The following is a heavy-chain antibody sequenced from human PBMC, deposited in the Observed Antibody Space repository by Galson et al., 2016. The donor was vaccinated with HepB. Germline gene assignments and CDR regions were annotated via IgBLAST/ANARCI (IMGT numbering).Heavy chain of an antibody. Sequence: SVKVSCKASGFTFISYTFTWLRQAPGQGLEWMGWISAYNGNTKYAEKLQGRVTMTTDTSTTTAYMELGSLRSDDSAVYYCARIRYCTDDVCWGGMDVWGQGTTITVSS. V-gene: IGHV1-18*01. CDR1: GFTFISYT. CDR3: ARIRYCTDDVCWGGMDV. J-gene: IGHJ6*02. CDR2: ISAYNGNT. D-gene: IGHD2-8*01.